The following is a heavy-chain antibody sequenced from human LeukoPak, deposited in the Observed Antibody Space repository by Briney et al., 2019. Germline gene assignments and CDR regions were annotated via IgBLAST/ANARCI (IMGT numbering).Heavy chain of an antibody. D-gene: IGHD2-2*02. Sequence: GGSLRLSCAASGFTFSSYAMSWVRQAPGKGLEWVSIISGSGGSTYYADSVKGRFTISRDNSKNTLYLQMNSLRAEDTAVYYCAKGDRSSTSCYIDFWGQGTLVTVS. V-gene: IGHV3-23*01. J-gene: IGHJ4*02. CDR1: GFTFSSYA. CDR3: AKGDRSSTSCYIDF. CDR2: ISGSGGST.